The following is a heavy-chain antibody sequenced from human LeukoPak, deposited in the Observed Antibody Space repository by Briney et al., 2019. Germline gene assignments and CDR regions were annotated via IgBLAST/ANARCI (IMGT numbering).Heavy chain of an antibody. V-gene: IGHV3-7*01. J-gene: IGHJ3*02. Sequence: GGSLRLSCAASEFTFSSYGMHWVRQAPGRGLEWVANIKEDGSEKFYVDSVKGRFTISRDNAKNSLFLQMTSLRAEDTALYYCAPEVWELQGASDIWGQGTMVTVSS. CDR2: IKEDGSEK. D-gene: IGHD1-26*01. CDR1: EFTFSSYG. CDR3: APEVWELQGASDI.